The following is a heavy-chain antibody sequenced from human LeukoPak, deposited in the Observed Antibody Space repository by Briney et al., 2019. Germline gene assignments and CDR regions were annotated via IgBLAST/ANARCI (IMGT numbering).Heavy chain of an antibody. J-gene: IGHJ4*02. V-gene: IGHV3-9*01. CDR3: AKAYTYYYDSSGYPDY. D-gene: IGHD3-22*01. CDR2: ISWNSGSI. Sequence: GGSLRLSCAASGFTFDDYAMHWVRQAPGKGLEWVSGISWNSGSIGYADSVKGRFTISRDNAKNPLYLQMNSLRAEDTALYYCAKAYTYYYDSSGYPDYWGQGTLVTVSS. CDR1: GFTFDDYA.